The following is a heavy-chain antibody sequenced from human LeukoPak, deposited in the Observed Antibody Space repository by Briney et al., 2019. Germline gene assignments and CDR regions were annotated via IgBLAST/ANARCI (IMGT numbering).Heavy chain of an antibody. Sequence: PGGSLRLPCAASGFTFSSYSMNWVRQAPGKGLEWVSSISSSSSYIYYADSVKGRFTISRDNAKNSLYLQMNSLRAEDTAVYYCAREAEIAAAGTVDYWGQGTLVTVSS. CDR3: AREAEIAAAGTVDY. V-gene: IGHV3-21*01. CDR2: ISSSSSYI. CDR1: GFTFSSYS. J-gene: IGHJ4*02. D-gene: IGHD6-13*01.